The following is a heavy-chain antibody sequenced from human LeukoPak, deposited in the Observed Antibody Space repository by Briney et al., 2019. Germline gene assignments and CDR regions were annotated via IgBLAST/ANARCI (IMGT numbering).Heavy chain of an antibody. Sequence: GASVKVSCKGSGYTFTSYGINLVRQATGPGLEWLGWMNLNSGNTGYAQKFEGRGTMTRNSSMSKDYMELSSLRSQDTALKYWARAVWDSTSSKYYFDNWGQGTLVTVSS. D-gene: IGHD1-26*01. J-gene: IGHJ4*02. CDR2: MNLNSGNT. V-gene: IGHV1-8*01. CDR3: ARAVWDSTSSKYYFDN. CDR1: GYTFTSYG.